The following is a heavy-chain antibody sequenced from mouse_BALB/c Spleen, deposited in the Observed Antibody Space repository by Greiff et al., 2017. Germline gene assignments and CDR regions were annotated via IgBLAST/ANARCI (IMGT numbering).Heavy chain of an antibody. CDR2: IWGDGST. CDR3: ASDGNYWYFDV. D-gene: IGHD2-1*01. Sequence: VQLVESGPGLVAPAQSLSITCTVSGFSLTGYGVNWVRQPPGKGLEWLGMIWGDGSTDYNSAIISRLSISKDNSKSQVFLKMNSLQTDDTARYYCASDGNYWYFDVWGAGTTVTVSS. V-gene: IGHV2-6-7*01. J-gene: IGHJ1*01. CDR1: GFSLTGYG.